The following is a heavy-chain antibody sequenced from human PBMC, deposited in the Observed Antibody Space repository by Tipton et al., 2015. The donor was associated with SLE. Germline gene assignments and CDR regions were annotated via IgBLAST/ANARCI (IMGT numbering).Heavy chain of an antibody. Sequence: TLSLTCTVSVGSISSYYWSWIRQPPGKGLEWIGYIYYSGSTNYNPSLKSRVTISVDTSKNQFSLKLSSVTAADTAVYYCARPDDSGSYAFDIWGQGTMVTVSS. J-gene: IGHJ3*02. D-gene: IGHD3-10*01. V-gene: IGHV4-59*12. CDR1: VGSISSYY. CDR2: IYYSGST. CDR3: ARPDDSGSYAFDI.